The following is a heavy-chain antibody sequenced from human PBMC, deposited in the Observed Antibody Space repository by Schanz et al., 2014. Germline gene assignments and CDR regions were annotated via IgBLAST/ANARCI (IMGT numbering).Heavy chain of an antibody. CDR3: ARGRVLES. J-gene: IGHJ5*02. D-gene: IGHD1-1*01. CDR1: GFSFGNYG. V-gene: IGHV3-23*01. CDR2: ISGGGGTT. Sequence: EVQLLESGGGLVQPGGSLRLSCEASGFSFGNYGMSWVRQAPGKGLEWVSAISGGGGTTYCTDSVKGLFTISRDNTKSTLYLQMNSLRAEDTAVYYCARGRVLESWGQGTLVTVSS.